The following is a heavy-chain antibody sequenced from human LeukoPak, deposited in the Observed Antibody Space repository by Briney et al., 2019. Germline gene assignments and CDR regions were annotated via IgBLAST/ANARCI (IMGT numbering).Heavy chain of an antibody. V-gene: IGHV4-59*08. Sequence: TSETLSLTCIVSGGSISYYYWSWIRQPPGKGLEWIGNIYYNGNTNYNPSLKSRVTISVDTAKNQFSLKLSSVTAADTAVYYCARHSPKNIGYSSSARYYYYGMDVWGQGTTVTVSS. D-gene: IGHD6-13*01. CDR2: IYYNGNT. J-gene: IGHJ6*02. CDR3: ARHSPKNIGYSSSARYYYYGMDV. CDR1: GGSISYYY.